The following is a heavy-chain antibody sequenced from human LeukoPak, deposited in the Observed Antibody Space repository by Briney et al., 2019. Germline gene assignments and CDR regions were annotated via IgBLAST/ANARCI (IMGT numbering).Heavy chain of an antibody. Sequence: SETLSLTCTVSGGSITTSSYYWGWIRQPPGKGLEWIGIIYYSGSTYYNPSLKGRVTISVDTSKTQFSLKLSSVTDADTAVYYCARAFRARYFDLWGRGTLVTVSS. J-gene: IGHJ2*01. CDR2: IYYSGST. D-gene: IGHD2/OR15-2a*01. CDR3: ARAFRARYFDL. CDR1: GGSITTSSYY. V-gene: IGHV4-39*01.